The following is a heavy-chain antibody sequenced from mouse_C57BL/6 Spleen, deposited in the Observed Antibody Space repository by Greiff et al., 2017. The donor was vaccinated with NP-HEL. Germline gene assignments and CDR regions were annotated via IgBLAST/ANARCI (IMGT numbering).Heavy chain of an antibody. Sequence: EVHLVESGGGLVKPGGSLKLSCAASGFTFSDYGMHWVRQAPEKGLEWVAYISPGSSSIYYADKFKGRFTFSRDNAKNTVFLEMTSLRSEDTAMYYCERDYSKYVGEFAYWGQGTLVTVSA. CDR2: ISPGSSSI. V-gene: IGHV5-17*01. CDR3: ERDYSKYVGEFAY. D-gene: IGHD2-5*01. CDR1: GFTFSDYG. J-gene: IGHJ3*01.